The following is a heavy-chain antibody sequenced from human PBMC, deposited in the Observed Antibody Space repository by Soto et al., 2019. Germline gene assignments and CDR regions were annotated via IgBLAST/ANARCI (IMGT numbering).Heavy chain of an antibody. CDR1: GYTFTSYA. D-gene: IGHD7-27*01. J-gene: IGHJ3*02. CDR3: ARDGQNWDDAFDI. CDR2: ISAYNGNT. Sequence: ASVKVSCKASGYTFTSYAMHWVRQAPGQRLEWMGWISAYNGNTNYAQKLQGRVTMTTDTSTSTAYMELRSLRSDDTAVYYCARDGQNWDDAFDIWGQGTMVTVSS. V-gene: IGHV1-18*01.